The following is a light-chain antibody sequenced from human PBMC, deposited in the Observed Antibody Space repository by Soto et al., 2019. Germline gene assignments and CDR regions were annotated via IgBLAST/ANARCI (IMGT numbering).Light chain of an antibody. CDR2: GNS. CDR3: QPYDSSLSVV. V-gene: IGLV1-40*01. J-gene: IGLJ2*01. Sequence: QSVLTQPPSVSGAPGQRVTISCTGSSSNIGAGYDVHWYQQLPGTAPKLLIYGNSNRPSGVPDRFSGSKSGTSASLAITGLQAEDEADYYCQPYDSSLSVVFGGGTKVTVL. CDR1: SSNIGAGYD.